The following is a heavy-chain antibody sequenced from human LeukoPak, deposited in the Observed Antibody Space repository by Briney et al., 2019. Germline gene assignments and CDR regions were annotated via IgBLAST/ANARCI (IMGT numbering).Heavy chain of an antibody. CDR2: IRASGENT. CDR1: GFTFSNFA. V-gene: IGHV3-23*01. D-gene: IGHD1-26*01. Sequence: GGSLRLSCAASGFTFSNFAMSWVRQAPGKGLEWVSAIRASGENTFYVDSVKGRFTISRDNSKNTLYLQMNSLRAEDTAVYHCARFSGSSAYTNVDDWGQGSLVTVSS. CDR3: ARFSGSSAYTNVDD. J-gene: IGHJ4*02.